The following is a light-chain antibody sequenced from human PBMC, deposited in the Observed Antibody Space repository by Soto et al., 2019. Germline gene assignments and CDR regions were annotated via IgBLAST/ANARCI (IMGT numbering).Light chain of an antibody. CDR1: SSDVGGYNY. Sequence: QSALTQPASVSGSPGQSITISCTGTSSDVGGYNYVSWHQQYPGKVPKLMIYDVSNRPSGISNRFSGSKSGNTASLTISGLQAEDKADYYCSSYTSSSTPVFGTGTKVTVL. V-gene: IGLV2-14*01. J-gene: IGLJ1*01. CDR3: SSYTSSSTPV. CDR2: DVS.